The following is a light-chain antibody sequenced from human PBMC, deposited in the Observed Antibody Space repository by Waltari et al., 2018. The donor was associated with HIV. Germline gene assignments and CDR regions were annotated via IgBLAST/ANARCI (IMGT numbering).Light chain of an antibody. Sequence: QSALTQPASASGSPGQSITISCPGTSSDVCGSNYVSWYQQHPGKAPKLMIYEVSNRPSGVSNRFSGSKSGNTASLTISGLQAEDEADYYCSSYTSSSLYVFGTGTKVTVL. V-gene: IGLV2-14*01. J-gene: IGLJ1*01. CDR1: SSDVCGSNY. CDR2: EVS. CDR3: SSYTSSSLYV.